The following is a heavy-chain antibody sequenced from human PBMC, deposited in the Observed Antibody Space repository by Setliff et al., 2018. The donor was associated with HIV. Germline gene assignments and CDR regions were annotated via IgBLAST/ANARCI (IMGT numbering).Heavy chain of an antibody. CDR3: TTVGYCKSSDCLYYYYYMDV. CDR2: IKSKTDGGAT. J-gene: IGHJ6*03. D-gene: IGHD3-9*01. Sequence: ETLSLSCAASGFTFSDAWMGWVRQAPGKGLEWVGRIKSKTDGGATEYAAPLKGRFTISRDNSKNTLNLQMNSLRTEDTGTYYCTTVGYCKSSDCLYYYYYMDVWGKGTTVTVSS. V-gene: IGHV3-15*01. CDR1: GFTFSDAW.